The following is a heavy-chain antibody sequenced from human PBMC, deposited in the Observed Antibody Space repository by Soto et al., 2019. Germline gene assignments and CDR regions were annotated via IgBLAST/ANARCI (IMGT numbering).Heavy chain of an antibody. CDR2: IYYSGST. V-gene: IGHV4-59*01. J-gene: IGHJ6*02. D-gene: IGHD2-2*01. CDR3: ARYCSSTSCRETAYYYYYGMDV. CDR1: GGSISSYY. Sequence: SETLSLTCTVSGGSISSYYWSWIRQPPGKGLEWIGYIYYSGSTNYNPSLKSRVTISVDTSKNQFSLKLSSLRSEDMAVYYCARYCSSTSCRETAYYYYYGMDVWGQGTTVTVSS.